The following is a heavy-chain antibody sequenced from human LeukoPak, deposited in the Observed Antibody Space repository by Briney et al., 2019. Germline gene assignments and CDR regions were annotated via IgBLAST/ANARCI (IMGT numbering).Heavy chain of an antibody. J-gene: IGHJ5*02. V-gene: IGHV1-2*02. CDR3: ARLVYAILDNWFDP. D-gene: IGHD2-8*01. CDR1: GYTFTGYY. CDR2: INPNSGGT. Sequence: ASVKVSCKASGYTFTGYYMHWVRQAPGQGLEWMGWINPNSGGTNYAQKFQGRVTMTRDTSISTAYMELSRLRSDDTDVYYCARLVYAILDNWFDPWGQGTLVTVSS.